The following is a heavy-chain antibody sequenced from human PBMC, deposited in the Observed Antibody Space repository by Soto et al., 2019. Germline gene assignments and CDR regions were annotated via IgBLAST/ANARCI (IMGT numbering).Heavy chain of an antibody. J-gene: IGHJ4*02. CDR3: ARGNYGDYSIDY. D-gene: IGHD4-17*01. CDR2: ISYDGSNK. Sequence: GGSLRLSCAASGFTFSSYAMHWVRQAPGKGLEWVAVISYDGSNKYYADSVKGRFTISRDNSKNTLYLQMNSLRAEDTAVYYCARGNYGDYSIDYWGQGTLVTVSS. V-gene: IGHV3-30-3*01. CDR1: GFTFSSYA.